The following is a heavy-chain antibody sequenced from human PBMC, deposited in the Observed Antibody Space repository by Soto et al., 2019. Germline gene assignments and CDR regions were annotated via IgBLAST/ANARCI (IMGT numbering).Heavy chain of an antibody. Sequence: PSATLCLTWTVADGSISSSSDCWGRIRQPPGKGLEWIGSIYYSGSTYYNPSLKSRVTISVDTSKNQFSRKLSSVTAADTAVYYFARQVVTIFRVFSTGMAVWGKGTT. D-gene: IGHD3-3*01. V-gene: IGHV4-39*01. CDR1: DGSISSSSDC. J-gene: IGHJ6*01. CDR2: IYYSGST. CDR3: ARQVVTIFRVFSTGMAV.